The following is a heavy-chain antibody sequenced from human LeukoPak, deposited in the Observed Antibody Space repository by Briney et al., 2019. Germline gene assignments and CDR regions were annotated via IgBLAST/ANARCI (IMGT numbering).Heavy chain of an antibody. CDR3: ARDVSSSWYFNYGMDV. CDR2: ISSSGSTI. D-gene: IGHD6-13*01. Sequence: GGSLRLSCAASGFTFSSYEMNWVRQAPGKGLAWVSYISSSGSTIYYADSVKGRFTISRDNAKNSLYLQMNSLRAEDMAVYYCARDVSSSWYFNYGMDVWGQGTTVTVSS. CDR1: GFTFSSYE. J-gene: IGHJ6*02. V-gene: IGHV3-48*03.